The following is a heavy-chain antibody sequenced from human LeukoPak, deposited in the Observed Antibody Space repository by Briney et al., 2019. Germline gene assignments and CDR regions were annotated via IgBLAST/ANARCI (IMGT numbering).Heavy chain of an antibody. CDR3: AKDRGIIVVVLGGSLED. Sequence: ASVKVSCKASGYTFTSYDINWVRQATGQGLEWMGWMNPNSGNTGYAQKFQGRVTITRNTSISTAYMELNSLRAEDTAVYYCAKDRGIIVVVLGGSLEDWGQGTLVTVSS. V-gene: IGHV1-8*03. J-gene: IGHJ4*02. D-gene: IGHD2-2*01. CDR1: GYTFTSYD. CDR2: MNPNSGNT.